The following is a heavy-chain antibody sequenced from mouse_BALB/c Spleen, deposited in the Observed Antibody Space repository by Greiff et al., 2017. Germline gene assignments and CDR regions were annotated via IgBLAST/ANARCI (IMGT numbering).Heavy chain of an antibody. CDR2: ISSGSSTI. Sequence: EVKLVESGGGLVQPGGSRKLSFAASGFTFSSFGMHWVRRAPEKGLEWVAYISSGSSTIYYADTVKGRFTISRDNPKNTLFLQMTSLRSEDTAMYYCAYGNYYFDYWGQGTTLTVSS. V-gene: IGHV5-17*02. J-gene: IGHJ2*01. D-gene: IGHD2-1*01. CDR3: AYGNYYFDY. CDR1: GFTFSSFG.